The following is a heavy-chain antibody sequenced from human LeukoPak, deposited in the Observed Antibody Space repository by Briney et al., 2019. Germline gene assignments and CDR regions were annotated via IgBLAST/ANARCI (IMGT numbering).Heavy chain of an antibody. J-gene: IGHJ4*02. CDR2: IRYDGSNK. CDR3: AKGRSYYFDY. V-gene: IGHV3-30*02. CDR1: GFTFSSYG. Sequence: PGGSLRLSCAASGFTFSSYGMHWVRQAPGKGLEWVAFIRYDGSNKYYADSVKGRFTISRDNSKNTLYLQMNSLRAGDTAVYYCAKGRSYYFDYWGQGTLVTVSS. D-gene: IGHD3-16*01.